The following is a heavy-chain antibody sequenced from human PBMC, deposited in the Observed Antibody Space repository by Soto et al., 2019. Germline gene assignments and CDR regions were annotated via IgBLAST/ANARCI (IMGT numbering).Heavy chain of an antibody. V-gene: IGHV3-21*01. CDR3: ARHMVRGVSWGFAFDI. J-gene: IGHJ3*02. D-gene: IGHD3-10*01. Sequence: PVGSLRLSCAASGFTFSSYSMNWVRQAPGKGLEWVSSISSSSSYIYYADSVKGRFTISRDNAKNSLYLQMNSLRAEDMAVYYCARHMVRGVSWGFAFDIWGQGTMVTVSS. CDR2: ISSSSSYI. CDR1: GFTFSSYS.